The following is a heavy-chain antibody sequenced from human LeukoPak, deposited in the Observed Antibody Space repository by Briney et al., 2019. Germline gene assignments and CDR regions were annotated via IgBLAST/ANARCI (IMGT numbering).Heavy chain of an antibody. V-gene: IGHV3-23*01. CDR1: GFTVSSFV. D-gene: IGHD2-21*02. CDR3: AKDGGDSYGHELFDY. J-gene: IGHJ4*02. CDR2: ISVSGGST. Sequence: GGSLRLSCAASGFTVSSFVMSWVRQVPGKGLEWVSAISVSGGSTYYADSVKGRFTISRDNSKNTLYLQMNSLGAEDTAVYYCAKDGGDSYGHELFDYWGQGTLVTVSS.